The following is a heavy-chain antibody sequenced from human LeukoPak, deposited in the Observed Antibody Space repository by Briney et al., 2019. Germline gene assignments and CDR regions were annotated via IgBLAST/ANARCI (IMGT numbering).Heavy chain of an antibody. CDR3: ARHEEEDGYNAKTFDF. D-gene: IGHD5-24*01. CDR1: GVSISSSNNF. Sequence: SETLSLTCTVSGVSISSSNNFWGWIRQPPGKGLEWIGSMHYRGTTYYIPSLKSRVTISVDTSKNQFSLKLSSVTAADAAVYYCARHEEEDGYNAKTFDFWGQGTLVSVSS. CDR2: MHYRGTT. V-gene: IGHV4-39*01. J-gene: IGHJ4*02.